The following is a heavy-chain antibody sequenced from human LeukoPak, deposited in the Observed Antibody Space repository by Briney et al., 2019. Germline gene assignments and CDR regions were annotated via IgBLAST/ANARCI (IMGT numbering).Heavy chain of an antibody. V-gene: IGHV1-18*01. J-gene: IGHJ3*02. D-gene: IGHD3-3*01. CDR2: ISAYNGNT. Sequence: ASVKGSCKASGYTFTSYGISWVRQAPGQGLEWMGWISAYNGNTNYAQKLQGRVTMTTDTSTSTAYMELRSLRSDDTAVYYCARVSRSGYYTGMGAFDIWGQGTMVTVSS. CDR3: ARVSRSGYYTGMGAFDI. CDR1: GYTFTSYG.